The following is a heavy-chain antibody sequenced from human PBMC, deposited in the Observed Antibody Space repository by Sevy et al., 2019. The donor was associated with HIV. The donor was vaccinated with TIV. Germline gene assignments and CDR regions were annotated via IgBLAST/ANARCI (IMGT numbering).Heavy chain of an antibody. J-gene: IGHJ6*02. V-gene: IGHV3-21*01. CDR2: ISGLSNYI. D-gene: IGHD1-20*01. CDR3: ARHLVSWDAMDV. Sequence: GGSLRLSCAASGFTFSDYYMNWVRQAPGKGLEWVSSISGLSNYIYYADSVKGRFTISRDNAKNSLYLQMNSLRAEDTAVYYCARHLVSWDAMDVWGQGTTVTVSS. CDR1: GFTFSDYY.